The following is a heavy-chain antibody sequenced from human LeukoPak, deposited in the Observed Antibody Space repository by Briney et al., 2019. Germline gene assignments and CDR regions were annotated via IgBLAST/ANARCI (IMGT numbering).Heavy chain of an antibody. Sequence: GGSLRLSCAASGFTFNRYWMHWVRQAPGKGLVWVSRINSDGSSTSYADSVKGRFTISRDSAKNTLYLQMNSLRAEDTAVYYCARGYQGGFGELSGGDYWGQGTLVTVSS. CDR2: INSDGSST. CDR3: ARGYQGGFGELSGGDY. CDR1: GFTFNRYW. D-gene: IGHD3-10*01. J-gene: IGHJ4*02. V-gene: IGHV3-74*01.